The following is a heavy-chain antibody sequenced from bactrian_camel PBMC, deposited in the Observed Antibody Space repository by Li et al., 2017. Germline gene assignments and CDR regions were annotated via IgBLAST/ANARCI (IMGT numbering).Heavy chain of an antibody. V-gene: IGHV3S40*01. J-gene: IGHJ4*01. Sequence: VQLVESGGGLVQPGGSLRLSCAASGFTFSINDMSWVRQGPGKGLEWVSSIASGGGTAYSADSVKGRFTISRDNTKNTVYLQMTDPKPEDTALYNCAATRSSSICNEMEDVKDYWYDYWGQGTQVTVS. CDR2: IASGGGTA. CDR3: AATRSSSICNEMEDVKDYWYDY. CDR1: GFTFSIND. D-gene: IGHD3*01.